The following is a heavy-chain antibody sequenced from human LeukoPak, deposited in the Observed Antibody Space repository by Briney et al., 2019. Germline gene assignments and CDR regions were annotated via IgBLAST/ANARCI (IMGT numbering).Heavy chain of an antibody. CDR1: GYTLTSYG. CDR2: IRGYNGNT. CDR3: ARGRDYDILTGYYP. Sequence: ASVKVSCKASGYTLTSYGISWVRQAPGQGLEWMGWIRGYNGNTNYAQKFQGRVTMTTDTSTSTAYMELRSLRSDDTAVYYCARGRDYDILTGYYPWGQGALVTVSS. D-gene: IGHD3-9*01. V-gene: IGHV1-18*01. J-gene: IGHJ5*02.